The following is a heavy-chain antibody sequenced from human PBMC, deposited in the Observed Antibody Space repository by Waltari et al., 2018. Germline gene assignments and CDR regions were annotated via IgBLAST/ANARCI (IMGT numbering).Heavy chain of an antibody. CDR3: AKSDRVSDAFDI. D-gene: IGHD3-10*01. CDR2: ISGSGGST. CDR1: GFTFSSYA. J-gene: IGHJ3*02. V-gene: IGHV3-23*01. Sequence: EVQLLESGGGLVQPGGSLRLSCAAAGFTFSSYAMSWVSQARGKGLEWVSAISGSGGSTYYADSVKGRFTISRDNSKNTLYLQMNSLRAEDTAVYYCAKSDRVSDAFDIWGQGTMVTVSS.